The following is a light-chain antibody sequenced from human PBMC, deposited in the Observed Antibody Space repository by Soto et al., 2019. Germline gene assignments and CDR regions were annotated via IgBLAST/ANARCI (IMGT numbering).Light chain of an antibody. CDR2: AAS. CDR1: QGINKY. CDR3: QIYSGPPWM. Sequence: DIQMTQSPSSLSASVGDRVSITCRASQGINKYLAWCQQKPGKVPKLLIYAASTLQSGVPSRFTASGSGTDFTLTITVLQPEDLAVYFCQIYSGPPWMFGQGTKVDIK. J-gene: IGKJ1*01. V-gene: IGKV1-27*01.